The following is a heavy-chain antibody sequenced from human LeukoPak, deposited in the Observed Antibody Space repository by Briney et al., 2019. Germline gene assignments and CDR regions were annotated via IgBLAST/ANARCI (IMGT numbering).Heavy chain of an antibody. CDR2: IIPIFGTA. CDR3: ATDSPPRPITMVRGVMLGAFDI. D-gene: IGHD3-10*01. Sequence: ASVKVSCKASGGTFSSYAINWVRQAPGQGLEWMGGIIPIFGTANYAQKFQGRVTITADESTSTAYMELSCLRSEDTAVYYCATDSPPRPITMVRGVMLGAFDIWGQGTMVTVSS. J-gene: IGHJ3*02. V-gene: IGHV1-69*13. CDR1: GGTFSSYA.